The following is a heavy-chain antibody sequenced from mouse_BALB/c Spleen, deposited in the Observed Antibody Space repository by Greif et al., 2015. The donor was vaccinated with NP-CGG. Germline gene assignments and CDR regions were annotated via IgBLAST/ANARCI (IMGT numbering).Heavy chain of an antibody. Sequence: QVQLQQSGAELAKPGASVKMSCKASGYTFTSYWMHWVKQRPGQGLEWIGYINPSTGYTEYNQKFKDKATLTADKSSSTASMQLSSLTSEDSAVYYCASYYGSSYFDYWGQGPTLTVSS. CDR1: GYTFTSYW. J-gene: IGHJ2*01. D-gene: IGHD1-1*01. CDR2: INPSTGYT. CDR3: ASYYGSSYFDY. V-gene: IGHV1-7*01.